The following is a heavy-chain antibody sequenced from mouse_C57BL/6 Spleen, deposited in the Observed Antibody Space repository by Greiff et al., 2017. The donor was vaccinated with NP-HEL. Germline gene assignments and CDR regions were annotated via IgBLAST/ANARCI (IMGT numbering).Heavy chain of an antibody. CDR3: AIFYSNYGFAY. V-gene: IGHV1-52*01. Sequence: QVQLQQPGAELVRPGSSVKLSCKASGYTFTSYWMHWVKQRPIQGLEWIGNIDTSDSETHYNQKFKDKATLTVDKSSSTAYMQLSSLTSDDSAVYYCAIFYSNYGFAYWGQGTLVTVSA. J-gene: IGHJ3*01. CDR2: IDTSDSET. D-gene: IGHD2-5*01. CDR1: GYTFTSYW.